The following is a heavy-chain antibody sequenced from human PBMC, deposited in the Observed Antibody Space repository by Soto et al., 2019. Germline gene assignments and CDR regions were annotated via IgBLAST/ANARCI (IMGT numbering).Heavy chain of an antibody. J-gene: IGHJ6*02. CDR2: ISGSGSSV. D-gene: IGHD3-3*02. V-gene: IGHV3-23*01. CDR1: GFTFSHYV. CDR3: AKVRASYLSASHFYYGLDV. Sequence: EVELLESGGGLVRPGGSLRLSCAASGFTFSHYVLSWVRQSPERGLEWVSSISGSGSSVYVADSVRGRFIMSRDLSTNTVSLQMNSLRAEDTAVYYCAKVRASYLSASHFYYGLDVWGQGTTVTVSS.